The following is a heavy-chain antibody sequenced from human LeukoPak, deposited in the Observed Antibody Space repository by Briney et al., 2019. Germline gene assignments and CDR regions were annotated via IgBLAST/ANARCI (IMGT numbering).Heavy chain of an antibody. CDR1: GGSISSYY. CDR3: AKQITMIVAAKRATIWNNWFDP. D-gene: IGHD3-22*01. CDR2: IYYSGTT. V-gene: IGHV4-59*08. J-gene: IGHJ5*02. Sequence: PSETLSLTCTVSGGSISSYYWSWIRQPPGKGLECIGYIYYSGTTNYNPSLKSRVTISVDTSKNQFSLKLSSVTAADTAVYYCAKQITMIVAAKRATIWNNWFDPWGQGTLVTVSS.